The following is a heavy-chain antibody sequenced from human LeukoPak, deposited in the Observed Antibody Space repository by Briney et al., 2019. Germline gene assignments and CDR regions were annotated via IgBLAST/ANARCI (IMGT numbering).Heavy chain of an antibody. CDR2: MNPNSGNT. J-gene: IGHJ6*03. CDR3: ARGVVTAILHYYYYMDV. Sequence: GASVKVSCKASGYTFTSYDINWVRQATGQGLEWMGWMNPNSGNTGYAQKFQGRVTMTRSTSISTAYMELSSLRSEDTAVYYCARGVVTAILHYYYYMDVWGKGTTVTISS. D-gene: IGHD2-21*02. CDR1: GYTFTSYD. V-gene: IGHV1-8*01.